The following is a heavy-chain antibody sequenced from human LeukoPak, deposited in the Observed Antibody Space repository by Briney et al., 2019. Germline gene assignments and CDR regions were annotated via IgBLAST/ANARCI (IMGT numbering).Heavy chain of an antibody. Sequence: SEALSLTCTVSGGSTSSGNYYWGWIRQPPGKGLEWIGGISSSGNTYYNPSLKSRITISIDTSKNHFSLKLSSVTAADTAVYYCARLGAGPTYYDFWSGYSSFYFDYWGQGTLVTVSS. V-gene: IGHV4-39*02. J-gene: IGHJ4*02. CDR1: GGSTSSGNYY. D-gene: IGHD3-3*01. CDR2: ISSSGNT. CDR3: ARLGAGPTYYDFWSGYSSFYFDY.